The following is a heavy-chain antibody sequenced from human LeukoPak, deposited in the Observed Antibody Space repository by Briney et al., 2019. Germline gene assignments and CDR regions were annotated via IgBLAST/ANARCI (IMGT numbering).Heavy chain of an antibody. CDR2: IIPILAIA. D-gene: IGHD3-22*01. CDR3: AREDVYYDSSGYYPNWFDP. V-gene: IGHV1-69*04. J-gene: IGHJ5*02. Sequence: SVKVSCKASGGTFSSYAISWVRQAPGQGLEWMGRIIPILAIANYAQKFQDRVTITADKSTSTAYMELSGLRPEDTAVYYCAREDVYYDSSGYYPNWFDPWGQGTLVTVCS. CDR1: GGTFSSYA.